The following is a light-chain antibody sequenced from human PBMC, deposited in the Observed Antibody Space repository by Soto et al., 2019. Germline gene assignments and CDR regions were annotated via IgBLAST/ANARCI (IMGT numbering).Light chain of an antibody. J-gene: IGLJ3*02. V-gene: IGLV2-14*03. Sequence: QSALTQPASVSGSPGQSITISCTGTSSDVGGYNFVSWYQQHPGRAPQLIIFDIADRPSGVSSRFSGSRSGSTASLTISGLQAEDEADYYCSSYTTINNLWVFGGGTKLTVL. CDR3: SSYTTINNLWV. CDR2: DIA. CDR1: SSDVGGYNF.